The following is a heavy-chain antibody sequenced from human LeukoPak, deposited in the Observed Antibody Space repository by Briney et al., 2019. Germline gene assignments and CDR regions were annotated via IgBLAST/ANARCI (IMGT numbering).Heavy chain of an antibody. CDR1: GGTFSSYA. V-gene: IGHV1-69*05. J-gene: IGHJ3*02. Sequence: SVKVSCKASGGTFSSYAISWVRQAPGQGLEWMGGIIPIFGTANYAQKFQGRVTITTDESTSTAYMELSSLRSEDTAVYYCARGLPSTTGDDAFDIWGQGTMVTVSS. D-gene: IGHD1-1*01. CDR2: IIPIFGTA. CDR3: ARGLPSTTGDDAFDI.